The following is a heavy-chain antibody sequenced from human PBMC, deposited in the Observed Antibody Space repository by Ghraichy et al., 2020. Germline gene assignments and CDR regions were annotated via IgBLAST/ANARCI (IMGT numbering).Heavy chain of an antibody. CDR2: IYYSGST. J-gene: IGHJ5*02. CDR3: ARQLRLWWFDP. D-gene: IGHD2-21*01. CDR1: GGSISSSSYY. V-gene: IGHV4-39*01. Sequence: SETLSLTCTVSGGSISSSSYYWGWIRQPPGKGLEWIGSIYYSGSTYYNPSLKSRVTISVDTSKNQFSLKLSSVTAADTAVYYCARQLRLWWFDPWGQGTLVTVSS.